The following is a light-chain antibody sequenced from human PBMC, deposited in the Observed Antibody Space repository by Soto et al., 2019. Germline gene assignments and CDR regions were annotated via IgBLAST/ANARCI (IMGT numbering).Light chain of an antibody. V-gene: IGKV1-39*01. CDR3: QESYSTPYT. J-gene: IGKJ2*01. CDR1: QSISTY. CDR2: AAS. Sequence: DIPMTQSPSSLSASLGDRVTITCRASQSISTYLNWYQQKPGKAPKLLIYAASSLQSGVPSRFSGSGSGTDFTLTISSLQPEDFATYFCQESYSTPYTFGLGPKLEIK.